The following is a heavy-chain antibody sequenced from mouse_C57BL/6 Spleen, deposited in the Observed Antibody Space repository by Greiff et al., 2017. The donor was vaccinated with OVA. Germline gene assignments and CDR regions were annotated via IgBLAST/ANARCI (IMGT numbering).Heavy chain of an antibody. D-gene: IGHD2-3*01. V-gene: IGHV1-19*01. CDR1: GSTSPDSY. CDR2: INPYNGGT. J-gene: IGHJ4*01. CDR3: ARDGNYAMDY. Sequence: EAQLQQSGPLLLKLGASVKMSFKALGSTSPDSYMNGVKQSHGKSLEWIGVINPYNGGTSYNQKFKGKATLTVDKSSSTAYMELNSLTSEDSAVYYCARDGNYAMDYWGQGTSVTVSS.